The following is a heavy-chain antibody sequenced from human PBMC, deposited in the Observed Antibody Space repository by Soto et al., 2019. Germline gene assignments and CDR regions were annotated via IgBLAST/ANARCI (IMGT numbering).Heavy chain of an antibody. V-gene: IGHV1-69*12. CDR2: IIPIFGTA. Sequence: QVQLVQSGAEVKKPGSSVKVSCKASGGTFSSYAISWVRQAPGLGLEWMGGIIPIFGTANYAQKFQGRVTITADDSTNTAYMELSSLRSQDTAVYYCARAPRGGGYDWYFDLWGRGTLVTVSS. CDR1: GGTFSSYA. J-gene: IGHJ2*01. CDR3: ARAPRGGGYDWYFDL. D-gene: IGHD5-12*01.